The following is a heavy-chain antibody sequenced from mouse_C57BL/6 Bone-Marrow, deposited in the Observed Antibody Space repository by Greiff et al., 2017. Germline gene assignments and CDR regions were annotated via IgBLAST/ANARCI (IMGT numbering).Heavy chain of an antibody. J-gene: IGHJ3*01. CDR1: GYTFNGYW. V-gene: IGHV1-9*01. Sequence: VQLQQSGAELMKPGASLKLSCKATGYTFNGYWIEWVKQRHGHGLEWVGEILTGSGCSNYNETLKGKATFTADKSSNTAYMQLSSLTTEDSASYYCARVSYNWFAYWGQGTLVTVSA. CDR3: ARVSYNWFAY. CDR2: ILTGSGCS. D-gene: IGHD2-12*01.